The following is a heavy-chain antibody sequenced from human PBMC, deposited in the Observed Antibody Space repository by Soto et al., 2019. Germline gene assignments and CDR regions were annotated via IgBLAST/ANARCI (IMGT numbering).Heavy chain of an antibody. J-gene: IGHJ1*01. Sequence: PGECLKISCKGSGYSFTTYWIGWVRQMPGKGLEWMGIIYPGDSDTRYSPSFQGQVTISADKSTSTAYLQWSSLKASDTAMYYCARRDDSPTAEYFQHWGQGTLVTVSS. CDR3: ARRDDSPTAEYFQH. CDR2: IYPGDSDT. V-gene: IGHV5-51*01. CDR1: GYSFTTYW. D-gene: IGHD2-21*01.